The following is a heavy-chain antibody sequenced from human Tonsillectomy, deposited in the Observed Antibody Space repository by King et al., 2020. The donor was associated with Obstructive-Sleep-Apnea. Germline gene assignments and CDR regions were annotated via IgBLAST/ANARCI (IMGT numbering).Heavy chain of an antibody. CDR2: ISWNCGSI. CDR3: AKEGAVAGAYFDY. D-gene: IGHD6-13*01. CDR1: GFTFDDYA. J-gene: IGHJ4*02. Sequence: VQLVESGGGLVQPGRSLRLSCAASGFTFDDYAMHRVRQAPGKGLEWVSGISWNCGSIGYADSVEGRFTISRDNAKNSLYLQMNSLRAEDTALYYCAKEGAVAGAYFDYWGQGTLVTVSS. V-gene: IGHV3-9*01.